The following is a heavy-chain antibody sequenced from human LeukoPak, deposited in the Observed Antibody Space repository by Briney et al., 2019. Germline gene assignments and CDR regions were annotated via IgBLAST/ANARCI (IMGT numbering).Heavy chain of an antibody. CDR3: ARHYYDTSSYYYFDY. CDR1: GGSISAYY. D-gene: IGHD3-22*01. V-gene: IGHV4-59*08. Sequence: PSETLSLTCNVSGGSISAYYWSWIRQPPGKGLEYMKYIYYSGSTDYIPSFKSRITISVDTSKNQYSLKLSSVTAADTAVYYCARHYYDTSSYYYFDYWGQGTLVTVSS. CDR2: IYYSGST. J-gene: IGHJ4*02.